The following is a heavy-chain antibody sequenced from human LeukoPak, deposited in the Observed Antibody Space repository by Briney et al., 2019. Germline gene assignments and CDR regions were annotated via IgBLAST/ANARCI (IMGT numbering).Heavy chain of an antibody. CDR2: ISWNSGSI. J-gene: IGHJ3*02. Sequence: GGSLRLSCAASGFTFDDYAMHWVRQAPGKGLEWVSGISWNSGSIGYADSVKGRFTISRGNARNSLYLQMNILRAEDTALYYCAKDKGYIGEDAFDIWGQGTMVTVSS. D-gene: IGHD6-13*01. V-gene: IGHV3-9*01. CDR1: GFTFDDYA. CDR3: AKDKGYIGEDAFDI.